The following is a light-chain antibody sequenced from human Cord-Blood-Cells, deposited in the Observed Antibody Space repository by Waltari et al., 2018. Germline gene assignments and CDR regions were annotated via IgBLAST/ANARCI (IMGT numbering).Light chain of an antibody. CDR2: VTW. CDR3: QSYDSSLSVV. J-gene: IGLJ2*01. V-gene: IGLV1-40*01. CDR1: SSNIGAGYD. Sequence: QSVLTQPPSVSGAPGQRVTISCTGSSSNIGAGYDVHWYQQLPGTAPKLLILVTWNRPSGVLDQFSGSKSGTSASLAITGLQAEDEADYYCQSYDSSLSVVFGGGTKLTVL.